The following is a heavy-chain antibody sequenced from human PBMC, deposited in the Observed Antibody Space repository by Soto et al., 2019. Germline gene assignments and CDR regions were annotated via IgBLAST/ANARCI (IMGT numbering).Heavy chain of an antibody. CDR2: ISSSSSYI. D-gene: IGHD5-12*01. CDR1: GFTFSSYS. J-gene: IGHJ6*03. Sequence: GGSLRLSCAASGFTFSSYSMNWVRQAPGKGLEWVSSISSSSSYIYYADSVKGRFTISRDNAKNSLYLQMNSLRAEDTAVYYCARGGPRRFSIVATITPYYYYMDVWGKGTTVTVSS. CDR3: ARGGPRRFSIVATITPYYYYMDV. V-gene: IGHV3-21*01.